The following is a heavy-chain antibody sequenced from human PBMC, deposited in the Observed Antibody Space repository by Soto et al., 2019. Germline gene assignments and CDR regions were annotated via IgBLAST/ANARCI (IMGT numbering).Heavy chain of an antibody. CDR2: ISYDGSNK. V-gene: IGHV3-30*18. Sequence: QVQLVESGGGVVQPGRSLRLSCAASGFTFSSYGMHWVRQAPGKGLEWVAVISYDGSNKYYADSVKGRFTISRDNSKNTLYLQMNRLRAEDTAVYYCAKSPHDLMTTVTGYYFDYWGQGTLVTVSS. D-gene: IGHD4-17*01. CDR1: GFTFSSYG. J-gene: IGHJ4*02. CDR3: AKSPHDLMTTVTGYYFDY.